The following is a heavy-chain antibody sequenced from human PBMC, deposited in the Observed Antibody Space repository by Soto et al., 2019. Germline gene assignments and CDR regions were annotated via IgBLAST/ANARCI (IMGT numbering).Heavy chain of an antibody. V-gene: IGHV2-5*02. D-gene: IGHD1-1*01. CDR1: GFSLTSRPVG. Sequence: QITLKESGPALMKPTQTLTLTCTFSGFSLTSRPVGLGCLRQPPGNALEWLALIYWDDDKRYNPSLTSRLTITKDTSNNQVFLTMTNMDPVDTATYYSAHRRDYNGNWNGGYFDYWGQGILVTVSS. CDR2: IYWDDDK. J-gene: IGHJ4*02. CDR3: AHRRDYNGNWNGGYFDY.